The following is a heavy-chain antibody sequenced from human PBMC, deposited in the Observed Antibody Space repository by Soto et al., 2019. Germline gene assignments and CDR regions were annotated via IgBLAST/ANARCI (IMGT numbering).Heavy chain of an antibody. D-gene: IGHD3-16*01. Sequence: QLQLQESGSGLVKPSQTLSLTCIVSGGSITSGGFAWNWIRQSPGKGLEWIGNTYHNGSPYYNPSLRSRVTISVDGSKNQFSLTLNSMTAADTAVYYCARSTPTYDRTFNIWGQGTMVTVSS. J-gene: IGHJ3*02. V-gene: IGHV4-30-2*06. CDR1: GGSITSGGFA. CDR3: ARSTPTYDRTFNI. CDR2: TYHNGSP.